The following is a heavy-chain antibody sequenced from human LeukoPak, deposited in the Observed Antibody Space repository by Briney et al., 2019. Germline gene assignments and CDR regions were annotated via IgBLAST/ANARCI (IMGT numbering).Heavy chain of an antibody. CDR2: IRSKAYGGTT. CDR1: GFTFGDYA. CDR3: TRDKALGYSSGLESDY. D-gene: IGHD6-25*01. V-gene: IGHV3-49*04. J-gene: IGHJ4*02. Sequence: QTGGSLRLSCTASGFTFGDYAMSWVRQAPGKGLEWVGFIRSKAYGGTTEYAASVKGRFTISRDDSKSIAYLQMNSLKTEDTAVYYSTRDKALGYSSGLESDYWGQGTLVTVSS.